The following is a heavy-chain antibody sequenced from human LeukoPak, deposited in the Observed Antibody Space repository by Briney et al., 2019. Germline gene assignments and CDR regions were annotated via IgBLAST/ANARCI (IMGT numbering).Heavy chain of an antibody. CDR3: ARSPYSSSWYYFDY. D-gene: IGHD6-13*01. V-gene: IGHV4-34*01. CDR1: GGSFSGYY. Sequence: PSETLSLTCAVYGGSFSGYYWSWIRQPPGKGLEWIGEINHSGSTNYNPSLKSRVAISVDTSKNQFSLKLSSVTAADTAVYYCARSPYSSSWYYFDYWAREPWSPSPQ. J-gene: IGHJ4*02. CDR2: INHSGST.